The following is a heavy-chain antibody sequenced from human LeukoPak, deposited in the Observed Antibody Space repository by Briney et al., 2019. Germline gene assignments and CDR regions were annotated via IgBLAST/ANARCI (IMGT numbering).Heavy chain of an antibody. Sequence: AASVRVSCKASGVTVSHHAISWLRQAPGQGPEWMGGIIPIFGTPNYAQKFQARLTISADESTNTVYMDLSSLRSEDTAIYYCARDIPLSSVEARGSSWLGPWGQGTLVIVSS. CDR1: GVTVSHHA. V-gene: IGHV1-69*13. D-gene: IGHD6-6*01. CDR2: IIPIFGTP. CDR3: ARDIPLSSVEARGSSWLGP. J-gene: IGHJ5*02.